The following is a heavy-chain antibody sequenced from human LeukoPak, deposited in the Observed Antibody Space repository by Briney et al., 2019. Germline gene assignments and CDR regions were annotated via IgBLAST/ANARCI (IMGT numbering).Heavy chain of an antibody. V-gene: IGHV4-34*01. J-gene: IGHJ4*02. CDR2: INHSGST. D-gene: IGHD1-20*01. CDR3: ARGRGITGGYFDY. CDR1: GGSFSGYY. Sequence: SETLSLTCAVYGGSFSGYYWSWIRQLPGKGLEWIGEINHSGSTNYNPSLKSRVTISVDTSKNQFSLKLSSVTAADTAVYYCARGRGITGGYFDYWGQGTLVTVSS.